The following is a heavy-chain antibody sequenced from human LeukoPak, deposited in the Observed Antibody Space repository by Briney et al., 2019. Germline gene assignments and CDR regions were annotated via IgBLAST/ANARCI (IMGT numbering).Heavy chain of an antibody. V-gene: IGHV3-21*01. CDR3: ARDLSYSSAPLPFYYFDY. Sequence: PGGSLRLSCAASGFTFSSYSMNWVRQAPGKGLEGVSSISSSSSYIYYADSVKGRFTISRDNAKNSMSLQMNRLRAEDTAVYYCARDLSYSSAPLPFYYFDYWGQGTLVTVSS. CDR2: ISSSSSYI. J-gene: IGHJ4*02. D-gene: IGHD6-19*01. CDR1: GFTFSSYS.